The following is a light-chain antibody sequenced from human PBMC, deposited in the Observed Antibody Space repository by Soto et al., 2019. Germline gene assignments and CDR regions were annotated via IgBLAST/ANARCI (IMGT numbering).Light chain of an antibody. CDR3: ATWDSRLSVAV. J-gene: IGLJ3*02. CDR1: SSNIGGNT. Sequence: QSVLTQPLSASGTPGQRVTISCSGSSSNIGGNTVIWYQQLPGTAPKLLIFGNNQRPSGVPDRFSGSKSGTSASLAISGLQSEDEADYYCATWDSRLSVAVLGGGTQLTVL. CDR2: GNN. V-gene: IGLV1-44*01.